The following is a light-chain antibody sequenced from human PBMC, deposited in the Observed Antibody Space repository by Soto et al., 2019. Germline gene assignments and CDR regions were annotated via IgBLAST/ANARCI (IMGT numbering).Light chain of an antibody. J-gene: IGKJ2*01. CDR2: GAS. CDR1: QHINNW. CDR3: HLFNVN. Sequence: DVQMTQSPSTLSASVGDRVTFTCRASQHINNWLAWYQQKPGKAPKLLIYGASTLESGVPSRFSGSGSGTEFPLTFSSLQLNDLATNSCHLFNVNFGQGTSWRSN. V-gene: IGKV1-5*01.